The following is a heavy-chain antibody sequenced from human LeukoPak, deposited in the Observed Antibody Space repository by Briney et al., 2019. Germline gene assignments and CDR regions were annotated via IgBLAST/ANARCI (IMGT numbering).Heavy chain of an antibody. D-gene: IGHD2-2*02. J-gene: IGHJ4*02. V-gene: IGHV3-23*01. Sequence: GGSLRLSCAASGFTFGSYAMSWVRQAPGKGLGWVSGISGSGGITYYADSVTGRFTISRDDSKHTLYLQMNSLRAEDTAVYYCAKESTLCSSTSCFTGVDYWGQGTLVTVSS. CDR3: AKESTLCSSTSCFTGVDY. CDR2: ISGSGGIT. CDR1: GFTFGSYA.